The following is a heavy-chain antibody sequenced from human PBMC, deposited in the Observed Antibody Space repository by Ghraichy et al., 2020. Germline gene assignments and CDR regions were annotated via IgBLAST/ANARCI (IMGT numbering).Heavy chain of an antibody. V-gene: IGHV3-49*03. CDR2: IRNKAYGGTT. D-gene: IGHD2-2*01. Sequence: GESLNISCTTSGFTLGDFAMSWFRQPPGRGLEWVGLIRNKAYGGTTEYAASVKGRFTISRDDSKSIAYLQMDSLKTEDTAVYYCTRVGGYCTTTRCHPPDYWGQGALVTVSS. CDR1: GFTLGDFA. CDR3: TRVGGYCTTTRCHPPDY. J-gene: IGHJ4*02.